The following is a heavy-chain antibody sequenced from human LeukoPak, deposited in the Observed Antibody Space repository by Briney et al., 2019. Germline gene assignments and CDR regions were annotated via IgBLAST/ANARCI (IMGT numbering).Heavy chain of an antibody. J-gene: IGHJ3*02. CDR3: ARQFDGSHPNAFDI. V-gene: IGHV3-7*01. CDR1: GFTFSSYW. Sequence: GGSLRLSCAASGFTFSSYWMSWVRQAPGKGPEWVAHIKQDASQEYHVDSVKGRFTISRDNAKNSLYLQMNSLRAEDTAVYYCARQFDGSHPNAFDIWGQGTMVTVSS. CDR2: IKQDASQE. D-gene: IGHD1-26*01.